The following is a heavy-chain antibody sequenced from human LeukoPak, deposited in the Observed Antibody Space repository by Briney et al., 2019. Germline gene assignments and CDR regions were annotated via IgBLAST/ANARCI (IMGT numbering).Heavy chain of an antibody. Sequence: PGGSLRLSCAASGFTYGNYWMSWVRHAPGKGLEWVANIKQDGSDKYYVDSVTGRFTISRDNAKNSLYLQMNSLRAEDTAVYYCARWATSFDLWGQGTLVTVSS. V-gene: IGHV3-7*01. CDR3: ARWATSFDL. CDR1: GFTYGNYW. CDR2: IKQDGSDK. D-gene: IGHD6-6*01. J-gene: IGHJ4*02.